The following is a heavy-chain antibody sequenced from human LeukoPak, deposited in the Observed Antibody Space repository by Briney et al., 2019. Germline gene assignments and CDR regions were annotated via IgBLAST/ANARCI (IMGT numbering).Heavy chain of an antibody. Sequence: GSLILSCAASGFSVSNNYMSWVRQAPGKGLEWVSIIYSDGRTYYSDSVKGRFTISRDNSQNTLDLPMNSLRVEDTAVYYCARDTNSWLRADYWGQGTLVTVSS. CDR3: ARDTNSWLRADY. J-gene: IGHJ4*02. CDR2: IYSDGRT. CDR1: GFSVSNNY. V-gene: IGHV3-66*01. D-gene: IGHD6-13*01.